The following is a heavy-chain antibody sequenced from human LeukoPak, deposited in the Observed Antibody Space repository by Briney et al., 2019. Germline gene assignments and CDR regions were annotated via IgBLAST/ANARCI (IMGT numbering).Heavy chain of an antibody. J-gene: IGHJ4*02. CDR1: GGSISSSSYY. CDR3: ARQSRVDYYGSGSYYNKTLDY. Sequence: SETLSLTCTVSGGSISSSSYYWGWIRQPPGKGLEWIGSIYYSGSTYYNPSLKSRVTISVDTSKNQFSLKLSSVTAADTAVYYCARQSRVDYYGSGSYYNKTLDYWGRGTLVTASS. CDR2: IYYSGST. D-gene: IGHD3-10*01. V-gene: IGHV4-39*01.